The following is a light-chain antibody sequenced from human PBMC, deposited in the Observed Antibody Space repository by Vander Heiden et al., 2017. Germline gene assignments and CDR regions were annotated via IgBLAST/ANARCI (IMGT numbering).Light chain of an antibody. V-gene: IGKV1-39*01. CDR3: QVSYSIAWIT. CDR1: QSIDTY. CDR2: GAS. J-gene: IGKJ4*01. Sequence: DIQVTQSPSSLSASVGDRVTISCRASQSIDTYLNWYQQKPGKAPNLLIYGASSLQSGVPSRFTGSGSGTDFTLTISRLQPEDFATYYCQVSYSIAWITFGGGTKVEFK.